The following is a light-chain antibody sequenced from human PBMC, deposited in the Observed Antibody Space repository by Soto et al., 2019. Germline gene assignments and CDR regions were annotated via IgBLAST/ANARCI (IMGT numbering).Light chain of an antibody. J-gene: IGKJ1*01. V-gene: IGKV3-15*01. Sequence: EVVMTQSPATLSVSPGERATLSCGASQSVRSYLAWYQQKPGQAPRLLIHGASNRAPGIPARFSGSGSGTDFTLTISSLQSEDFAVYYCHQYDHWPQTFGQGTKVDIK. CDR1: QSVRSY. CDR2: GAS. CDR3: HQYDHWPQT.